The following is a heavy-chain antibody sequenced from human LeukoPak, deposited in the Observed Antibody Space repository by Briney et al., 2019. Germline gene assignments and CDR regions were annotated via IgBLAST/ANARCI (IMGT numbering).Heavy chain of an antibody. Sequence: PSETLSLTCSVSGDSINSSRHYWDWIRQPPGKGLGWIGNFYYRGNTYYNPSLKSRVTISGDPSKNQFSLKLTSVTAADTAVYYCARRRWLQEIDYWGQGTLVTVSS. J-gene: IGHJ4*02. CDR2: FYYRGNT. CDR3: ARRRWLQEIDY. D-gene: IGHD5-24*01. V-gene: IGHV4-39*01. CDR1: GDSINSSRHY.